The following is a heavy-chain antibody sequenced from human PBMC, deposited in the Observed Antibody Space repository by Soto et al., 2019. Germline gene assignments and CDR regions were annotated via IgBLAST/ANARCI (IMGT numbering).Heavy chain of an antibody. CDR1: GYTFTGYY. D-gene: IGHD3-10*01. V-gene: IGHV1-2*04. Sequence: QVQLVQSGAEVKKPGASVKVSCKASGYTFTGYYMHWVLQAPGQGLEWMGWINPNSGGTNYAQKFQGWVTMTRDTSISTAYMELSRLRSDDTAVYYCARGGDLLWVGGRTWFDPWGQGTLVTVSS. CDR3: ARGGDLLWVGGRTWFDP. CDR2: INPNSGGT. J-gene: IGHJ5*02.